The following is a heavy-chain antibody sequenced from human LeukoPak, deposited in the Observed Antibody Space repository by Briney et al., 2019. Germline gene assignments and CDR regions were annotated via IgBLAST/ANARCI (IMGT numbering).Heavy chain of an antibody. CDR1: GYTFTGYY. J-gene: IGHJ4*02. Sequence: ASVKVSCKASGYTFTGYYMHWVRQAPGQGLEWMGRINPNSGGTNYAQKFQGRVTMTRDTSISTAYMELSRLRSDDTAAYYCARTLTYYYDSSGYLLRAQNDYWGQGTLVTVSS. CDR3: ARTLTYYYDSSGYLLRAQNDY. D-gene: IGHD3-22*01. V-gene: IGHV1-2*06. CDR2: INPNSGGT.